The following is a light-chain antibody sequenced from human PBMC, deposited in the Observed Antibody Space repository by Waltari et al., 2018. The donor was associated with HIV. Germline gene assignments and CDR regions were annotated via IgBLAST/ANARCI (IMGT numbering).Light chain of an antibody. CDR3: AACDDSLSGQV. CDR2: RNN. Sequence: QSVLTQPPSASGTPGQRVTISCSGSSSNIGSNYVYWYQQLPGTTPKTLSYRNNQRPAGVPVRISGSKSATSASLAISGLRSEDEADFSCAACDDSLSGQVFGPGTKVTVL. V-gene: IGLV1-47*01. J-gene: IGLJ1*01. CDR1: SSNIGSNY.